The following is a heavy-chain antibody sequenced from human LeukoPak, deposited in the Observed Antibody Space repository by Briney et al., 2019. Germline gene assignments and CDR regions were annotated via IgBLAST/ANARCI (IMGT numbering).Heavy chain of an antibody. J-gene: IGHJ6*02. D-gene: IGHD6-13*01. CDR1: GGTFSSYA. Sequence: SVKVSCKASGGTFSSYAISWVGQAPGQGLEWMGGIIPILGIANYAQKFQGRVTITADKSTSTAYMELSSLRSEDTAVYYCAREIAAAGTRDYYYYYGMDVWGQGTTVTVSS. CDR3: AREIAAAGTRDYYYYYGMDV. CDR2: IIPILGIA. V-gene: IGHV1-69*10.